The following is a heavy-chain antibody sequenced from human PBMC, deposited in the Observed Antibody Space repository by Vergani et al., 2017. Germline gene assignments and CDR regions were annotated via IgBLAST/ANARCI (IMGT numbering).Heavy chain of an antibody. CDR1: GFTFSSYS. D-gene: IGHD6-13*01. CDR3: AIEDSSSWYGYYYDGMDV. V-gene: IGHV3-21*01. CDR2: ISSSSSII. Sequence: EVQLVESGGGLVKPGGSLRLSCAASGFTFSSYSMNWVRQAPGKGLEWVSSISSSSSIIYYADSVKGRFTISRDNAENSLYLQMNSLRAEDTAVYYWAIEDSSSWYGYYYDGMDVWGQGTTVTVSS. J-gene: IGHJ6*02.